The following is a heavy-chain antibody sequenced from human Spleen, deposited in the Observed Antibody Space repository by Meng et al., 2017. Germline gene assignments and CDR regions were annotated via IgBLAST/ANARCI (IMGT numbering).Heavy chain of an antibody. J-gene: IGHJ4*02. V-gene: IGHV3-23*01. D-gene: IGHD6-13*01. CDR1: GFTFSSYA. Sequence: GESLKISCAASGFTFSSYAMSWVRQAPGKGLEWVSAISGSGGSTYYADSVKGRFTISRDNSKNTLYLEMNSLRADDTAIYYCAKDHSSSWYEGPFDYWGQGTLVTVSS. CDR3: AKDHSSSWYEGPFDY. CDR2: ISGSGGST.